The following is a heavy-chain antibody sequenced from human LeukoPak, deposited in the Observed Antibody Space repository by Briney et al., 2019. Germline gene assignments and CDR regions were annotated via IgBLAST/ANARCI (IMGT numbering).Heavy chain of an antibody. J-gene: IGHJ4*02. D-gene: IGHD3-3*01. V-gene: IGHV3-30*18. CDR3: AKLIPAYYDFWGGNFDY. CDR1: GFTFSSYG. CDR2: ISYDGSNK. Sequence: GRSLRLSCAASGFTFSSYGMHWVRQAPGKGLEWVAVISYDGSNKYYADSVKGRFTISRDNSKNTLYLQMNSLRAEDTAVYYCAKLIPAYYDFWGGNFDYWGQGTLVTVSS.